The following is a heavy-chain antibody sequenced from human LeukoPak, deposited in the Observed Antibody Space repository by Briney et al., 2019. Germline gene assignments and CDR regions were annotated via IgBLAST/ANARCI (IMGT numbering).Heavy chain of an antibody. J-gene: IGHJ4*02. CDR1: GGSISSYY. V-gene: IGHV4-59*08. CDR2: VYYTGST. Sequence: SETLSLTCTVSGGSISSYYWSWIRQPPGKGLEWLGYVYYTGSTNYNPSLQSRVTMSVDTSKNQFSLKLSSVTAADTAVYYCARMVRGVIAPFDYWGQGTLVTVSS. CDR3: ARMVRGVIAPFDY. D-gene: IGHD3-10*01.